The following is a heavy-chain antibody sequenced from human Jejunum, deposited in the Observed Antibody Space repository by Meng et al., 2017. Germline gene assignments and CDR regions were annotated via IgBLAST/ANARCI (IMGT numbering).Heavy chain of an antibody. CDR3: ASGKVVDTSYYHFYPMDV. J-gene: IGHJ6*02. D-gene: IGHD3-22*01. CDR1: GVSITSFH. CDR2: VYSRGST. V-gene: IGHV4-4*07. Sequence: SETLSLTCTVSGVSITSFHWTWIRQSAGKGLEWIGRVYSRGSTNYNPSFKSRVTMSLDTSKNQFSLKLTSVTAADTAVYYCASGKVVDTSYYHFYPMDVWGQGNTVPISS.